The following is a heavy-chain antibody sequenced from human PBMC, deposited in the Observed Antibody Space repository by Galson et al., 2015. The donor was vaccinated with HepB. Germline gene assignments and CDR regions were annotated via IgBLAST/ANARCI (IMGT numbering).Heavy chain of an antibody. CDR1: GYSFTSYW. CDR2: IDPSDSYT. Sequence: QSGAEVKKPGESLRISCKGSGYSFTSYWISWVRQMPGKGLEWMGRIDPSDSYTNYSPSFQGHVTISADKSISTAYLQWSSLKASDTAMYYCARHEWVYSSSPRGSAFDIWGQGTMVTVSS. D-gene: IGHD6-13*01. V-gene: IGHV5-10-1*01. J-gene: IGHJ3*02. CDR3: ARHEWVYSSSPRGSAFDI.